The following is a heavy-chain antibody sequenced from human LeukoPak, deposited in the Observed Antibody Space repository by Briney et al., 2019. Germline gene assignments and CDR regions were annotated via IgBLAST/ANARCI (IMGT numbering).Heavy chain of an antibody. V-gene: IGHV3-74*01. D-gene: IGHD6-19*01. CDR3: ARDIAVSDNYFDY. Sequence: PGGSLRLSCAASGFTFSNHWMHWVRQAPGKGLVWVSRINSDMSSTNYADSVKGRFTISRDNAKNTLYLQMNSLRAEDTAVYYCARDIAVSDNYFDYWGQGTLVTVSS. CDR2: INSDMSST. J-gene: IGHJ4*02. CDR1: GFTFSNHW.